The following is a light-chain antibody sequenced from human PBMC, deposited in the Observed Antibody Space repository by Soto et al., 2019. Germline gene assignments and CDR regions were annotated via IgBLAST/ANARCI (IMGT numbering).Light chain of an antibody. CDR3: QQYGSSPQT. Sequence: EIVLTQSPGTLSLSPGERATLSCRASQSVSSSYLAWYQQKPGQAPRLLIYGASSRATGIPDRFSGSGSGTDFSLTISRLEPEDFVVYYCQQYGSSPQTFGQVTKVEIK. J-gene: IGKJ1*01. V-gene: IGKV3-20*01. CDR1: QSVSSSY. CDR2: GAS.